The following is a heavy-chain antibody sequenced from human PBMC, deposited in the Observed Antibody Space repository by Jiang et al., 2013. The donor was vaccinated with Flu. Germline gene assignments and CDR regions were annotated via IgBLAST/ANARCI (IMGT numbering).Heavy chain of an antibody. D-gene: IGHD2-15*01. V-gene: IGHV5-51*01. J-gene: IGHJ4*02. CDR2: VFPRDSDT. CDR1: GYSFTNFW. Sequence: QLVESGAEVKKPGESLKISCKGSGYSFTNFWIAWVRQMPGKGLEWMGIVFPRDSDTRYSPSFEGQVTISVDKSISTAYLQWSSLKASDTAMYYCARRDCGGGICYSPYGDHYFDYWGQGTLVTVSS. CDR3: ARRDCGGGICYSPYGDHYFDY.